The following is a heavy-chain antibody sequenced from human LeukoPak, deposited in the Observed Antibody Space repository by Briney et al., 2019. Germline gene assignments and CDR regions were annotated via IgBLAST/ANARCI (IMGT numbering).Heavy chain of an antibody. CDR2: IYTSGST. V-gene: IGHV4-4*07. D-gene: IGHD2-2*01. CDR1: GGSISSYY. CDR3: AREDIVVVPATYGMDV. J-gene: IGHJ6*02. Sequence: PSQTLSLTCTVSGGSISSYYWSWIRQPAGKGLEWIGRIYTSGSTNYNPSLKSRVTMSVDTSKNQFSLKLSSVTAADTAVYYCAREDIVVVPATYGMDVWGQGTTVTVSS.